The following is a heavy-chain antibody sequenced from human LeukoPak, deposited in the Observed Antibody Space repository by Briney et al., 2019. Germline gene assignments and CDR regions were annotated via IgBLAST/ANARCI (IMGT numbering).Heavy chain of an antibody. J-gene: IGHJ4*02. CDR3: ARYPLLDY. CDR2: INHSGST. Sequence: LETLSLTCAVYGGSFSGYYWSWIRQPPGKGLEWIGEINHSGSTNYNPSLKSRVTISVDTSKNQFSLKLSSVTAADTAVYYCARYPLLDYWGQGTLVTVSS. CDR1: GGSFSGYY. V-gene: IGHV4-34*01. D-gene: IGHD3-3*01.